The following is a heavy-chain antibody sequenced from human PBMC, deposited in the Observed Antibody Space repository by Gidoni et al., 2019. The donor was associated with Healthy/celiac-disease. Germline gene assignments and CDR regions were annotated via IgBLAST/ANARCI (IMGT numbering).Heavy chain of an antibody. J-gene: IGHJ6*02. CDR2: INHSGST. CDR1: GGSFSGYY. Sequence: QVQLQQWGAGLLKLSATLSLTCAVYGGSFSGYYWSWIRQPPGKGLEWIGEINHSGSTNYNPSLKSRVTISVDTSKNQFSLKLSSVTAADTAVYYCARGYYDFWSGYYNGGYYYYYGMDVWGQGTTVTVSS. CDR3: ARGYYDFWSGYYNGGYYYYYGMDV. D-gene: IGHD3-3*01. V-gene: IGHV4-34*01.